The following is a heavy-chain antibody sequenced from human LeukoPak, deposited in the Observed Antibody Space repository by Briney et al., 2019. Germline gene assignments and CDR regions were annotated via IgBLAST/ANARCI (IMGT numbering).Heavy chain of an antibody. CDR2: ISYSGST. J-gene: IGHJ6*02. Sequence: SETLSLTCTVSGGSISSSSHYWDWIRQPPGKGLEWIGSISYSGSTHYNPSLKSRVTISVDTSKNQFSLNLTSVTAADTAVYYCARRNYYYGMDVWGQGTTVTVSS. V-gene: IGHV4-39*01. CDR1: GGSISSSSHY. CDR3: ARRNYYYGMDV.